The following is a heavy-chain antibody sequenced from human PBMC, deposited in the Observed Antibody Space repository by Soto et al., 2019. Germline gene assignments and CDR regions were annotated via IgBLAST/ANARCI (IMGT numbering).Heavy chain of an antibody. D-gene: IGHD1-1*01. J-gene: IGHJ4*02. V-gene: IGHV4-4*02. CDR1: GDSINSSNW. CDR2: IYHGGTT. CDR3: ARDKGGSSKY. Sequence: PSETLSLTCAVSGDSINSSNWWSWVRQPPGKGLEWIGDIYHGGTTNYNPTLKSRVTISIDKSKNQFSLKLSSVTAADTAVYYCARDKGGSSKYWGQGTLVTVS.